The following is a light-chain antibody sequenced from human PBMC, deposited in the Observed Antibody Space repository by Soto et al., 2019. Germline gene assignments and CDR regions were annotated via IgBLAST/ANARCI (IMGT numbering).Light chain of an antibody. CDR2: DAS. CDR3: NNNISYST. V-gene: IGKV1-5*01. Sequence: DIQMTQSPSTLSASVGDRVTITCRASQSISSWLAWYQQKPGKAPKLLIYDASSLESGVPSRFSASGFGTVFILTALGLRPLDFSTFCCNNNISYSTLAQGTKLE. CDR1: QSISSW. J-gene: IGKJ2*01.